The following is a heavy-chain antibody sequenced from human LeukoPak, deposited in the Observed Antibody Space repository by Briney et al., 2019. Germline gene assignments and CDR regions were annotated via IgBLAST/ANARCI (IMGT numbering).Heavy chain of an antibody. J-gene: IGHJ4*02. CDR3: ARSSRYYDSSGYYYSLPFDY. Sequence: SETLSLTCAVYGGSFSGYYWSWIRQPPGKGLEWIGEINHSGSTNYNPSLKSRVTISVDTSKNQFSLKLSSVTAADTAVYYCARSSRYYDSSGYYYSLPFDYWGQGTLVTVSS. CDR1: GGSFSGYY. D-gene: IGHD3-22*01. V-gene: IGHV4-34*01. CDR2: INHSGST.